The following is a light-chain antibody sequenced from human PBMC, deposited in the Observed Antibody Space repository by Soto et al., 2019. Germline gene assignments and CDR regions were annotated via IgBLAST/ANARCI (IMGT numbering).Light chain of an antibody. V-gene: IGKV4-1*01. CDR3: QQYYSTPPLT. J-gene: IGKJ4*01. Sequence: DIVMTQSPDSLAVSLGERATINCKSSQSVLYSSNNKNYLAWYQQKPGQPPKLLIYWASTRKSGVPDRFSCSGSGTDFTLTISSLQAEDVAVYYCQQYYSTPPLTFGGGTKMEIK. CDR2: WAS. CDR1: QSVLYSSNNKNY.